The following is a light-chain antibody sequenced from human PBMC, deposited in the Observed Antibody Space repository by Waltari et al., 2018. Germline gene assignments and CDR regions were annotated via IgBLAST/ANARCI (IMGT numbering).Light chain of an antibody. Sequence: QSVLTQPPSVSAAPGQKVTIPCPGSSSNFGNNYLAWYQQFPGTAPKLLIYDNNKRPSGIPDRFSGSKSGTSATLGITGLQTGDEADYYCGTWDSSLRGGVFGGGTKLTVL. V-gene: IGLV1-51*01. CDR2: DNN. CDR1: SSNFGNNY. CDR3: GTWDSSLRGGV. J-gene: IGLJ2*01.